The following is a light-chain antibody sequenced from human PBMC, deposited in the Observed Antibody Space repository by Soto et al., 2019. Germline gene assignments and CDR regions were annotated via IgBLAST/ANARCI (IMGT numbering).Light chain of an antibody. CDR1: QSISSY. CDR2: AAS. CDR3: PQSYSSPRT. Sequence: DIQMTHSPSSLSASVGDRVTITCRASQSISSYLNWYQQKPGKAPKLLIYAASSLQSGVPSRFSGSGSGKDFTLTISSLQPEDVATYYCPQSYSSPRTLGQGIKVEIX. V-gene: IGKV1-39*01. J-gene: IGKJ1*01.